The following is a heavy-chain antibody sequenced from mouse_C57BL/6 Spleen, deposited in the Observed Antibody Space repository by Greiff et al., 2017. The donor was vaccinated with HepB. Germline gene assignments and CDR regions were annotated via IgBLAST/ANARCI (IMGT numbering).Heavy chain of an antibody. CDR1: GFTFSSYA. Sequence: EVKVVDSGGGLVKPGGSLKLSCAASGFTFSSYAMSWVRQTPEKRLEWVATISDGGSYTDYPDNVKGRFTISRDNAKNNLYLQMSHLKSEDTAMYYCARDEYYYGSSFAYWGQGTLVTVSA. V-gene: IGHV5-4*01. J-gene: IGHJ3*01. CDR3: ARDEYYYGSSFAY. CDR2: ISDGGSYT. D-gene: IGHD1-1*01.